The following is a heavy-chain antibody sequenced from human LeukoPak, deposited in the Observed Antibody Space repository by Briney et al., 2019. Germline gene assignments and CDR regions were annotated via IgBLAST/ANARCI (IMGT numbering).Heavy chain of an antibody. CDR3: ARLNGDY. CDR2: INHSGST. V-gene: IGHV4-34*01. CDR1: GGSFSGYY. D-gene: IGHD1-1*01. J-gene: IGHJ4*02. Sequence: SETLSLTCAVYGGSFSGYYWSWIRQPPGKGLEWIGEINHSGSTNYNPSLKSRVTISLDTSKNQFSLKLTSVTAADTAVYYCARLNGDYWGQGTLVTVSS.